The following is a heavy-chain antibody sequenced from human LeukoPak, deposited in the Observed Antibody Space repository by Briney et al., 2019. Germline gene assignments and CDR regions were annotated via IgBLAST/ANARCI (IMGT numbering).Heavy chain of an antibody. CDR3: APRHSSTWYPFDY. CDR2: ISGSGGST. V-gene: IGHV3-23*01. CDR1: GFTFSSYA. J-gene: IGHJ4*02. Sequence: GGSLRLSCAASGFTFSSYAMSWARQAPGKGLEWVSAISGSGGSTYYADSVKGRFTISRDNSKNTLYLQMNSLRAEDTAVYYCAPRHSSTWYPFDYWGQGTLVTVSS. D-gene: IGHD6-13*01.